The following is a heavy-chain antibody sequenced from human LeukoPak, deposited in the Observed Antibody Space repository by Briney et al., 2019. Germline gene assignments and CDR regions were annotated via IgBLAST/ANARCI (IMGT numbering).Heavy chain of an antibody. CDR1: GGSFSGYY. CDR3: AREHDYGDYVYYYYGMDV. CDR2: INHSGST. Sequence: PSETLSLTCAVYGGSFSGYYWSWTRQPPGKGLEWIGEINHSGSTNYNPSLKSRVTISVDTSKNQFSLKLSSVTAADTAVYYCAREHDYGDYVYYYYGMDVWGQGTTVTVSS. D-gene: IGHD4-17*01. J-gene: IGHJ6*02. V-gene: IGHV4-34*01.